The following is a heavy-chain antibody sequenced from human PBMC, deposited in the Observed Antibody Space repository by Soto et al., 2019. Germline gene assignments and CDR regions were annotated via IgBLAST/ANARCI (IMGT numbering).Heavy chain of an antibody. V-gene: IGHV1-69*06. Sequence: QVQLVQSGAEVKKPGSSVKVSCKASGGTFSSYAISWVRQAPGQGLEWMGGIIPIFGTANYAQKFQGRVTISADKSTNSAYMELMSMKSEETAVYYGDRGGYSYGALGTYSGGHCYSWGMDVWGQGTTVTVSS. D-gene: IGHD2-21*02. CDR1: GGTFSSYA. CDR2: IIPIFGTA. J-gene: IGHJ6*02. CDR3: DRGGYSYGALGTYSGGHCYSWGMDV.